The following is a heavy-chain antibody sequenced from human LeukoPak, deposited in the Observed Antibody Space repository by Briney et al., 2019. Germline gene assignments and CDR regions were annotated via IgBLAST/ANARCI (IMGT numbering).Heavy chain of an antibody. V-gene: IGHV4-59*12. J-gene: IGHJ6*03. CDR3: ARAPGSDYYPYYYMDV. CDR1: GGSISSYY. D-gene: IGHD4-17*01. Sequence: SETLSLTCTVSGGSISSYYWSWIRQPPGKGLGWIGYIYYSGSTNYNPSLKSRVTISVDTSKNQFSLKVSSVTAADTAVYYCARAPGSDYYPYYYMDVWGKGTTVTVSS. CDR2: IYYSGST.